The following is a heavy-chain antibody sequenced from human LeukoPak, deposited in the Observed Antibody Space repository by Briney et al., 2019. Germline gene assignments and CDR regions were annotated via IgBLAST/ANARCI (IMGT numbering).Heavy chain of an antibody. Sequence: ASVKVSCKASGGTFSSYAISWVRQAPGQGLEWMGRIIPIFGTANYAQKFQGRVTITTDESTSTAYMELSSLRSEDTAVYYCAGSYDSSGLIDYWGQGTLVTVSS. D-gene: IGHD3-22*01. CDR1: GGTFSSYA. CDR3: AGSYDSSGLIDY. CDR2: IIPIFGTA. J-gene: IGHJ4*02. V-gene: IGHV1-69*05.